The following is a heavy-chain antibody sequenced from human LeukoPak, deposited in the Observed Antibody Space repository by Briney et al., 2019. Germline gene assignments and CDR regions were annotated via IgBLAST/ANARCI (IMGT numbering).Heavy chain of an antibody. D-gene: IGHD6-6*01. CDR1: DEPFSGYY. CDR3: ARHGLVAARHAFDI. Sequence: SETLSLTCAISDEPFSGYYWGWIRQPPGKGLELIGEINRNGNTDYNPSLKSRVTISVNTSKDQFSLKLISVTAADTAVYYCARHGLVAARHAFDIWGQGTVVTVSS. CDR2: INRNGNT. J-gene: IGHJ3*02. V-gene: IGHV4-34*01.